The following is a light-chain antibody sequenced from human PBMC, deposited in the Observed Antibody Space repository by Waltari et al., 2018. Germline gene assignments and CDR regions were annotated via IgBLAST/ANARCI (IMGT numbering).Light chain of an antibody. CDR1: SSDVGGYNF. V-gene: IGLV2-8*01. CDR2: EVS. J-gene: IGLJ2*01. CDR3: SSYAGSNNVV. Sequence: QSALTQPPSASGSPGQSVTISCTGTSSDVGGYNFVSWYQQHPGKAPKGMIYEVSKRPAGVPDRFSGSKSGNTASLTVSGVQAEDEADYYCSSYAGSNNVVFGGGTKLTVL.